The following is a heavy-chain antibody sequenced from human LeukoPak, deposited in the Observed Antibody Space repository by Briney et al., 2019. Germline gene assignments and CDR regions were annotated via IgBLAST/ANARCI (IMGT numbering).Heavy chain of an antibody. D-gene: IGHD6-6*01. V-gene: IGHV4-31*03. CDR1: GGSISSGGYY. CDR3: ARDRLDIAARQYYYYGMDV. CDR2: IYYSGST. Sequence: SQTLSLTCTVSGGSISSGGYYWSWIRQHPGKGLEWIGYIYYSGSTNYNPSLKSRVTISVDTSKNQFSLKLSAVTAADTAVYYCARDRLDIAARQYYYYGMDVWGQGTTVTVSS. J-gene: IGHJ6*02.